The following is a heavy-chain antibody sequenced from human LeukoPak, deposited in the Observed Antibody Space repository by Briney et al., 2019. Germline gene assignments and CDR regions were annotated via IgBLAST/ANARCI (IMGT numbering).Heavy chain of an antibody. CDR1: GYTFTSYY. CDR2: INPSGGST. CDR3: AINGGGDSGYGNFDY. D-gene: IGHD5-12*01. Sequence: GASVKVSCKASGYTFTSYYMHWVRQAPGQGLEWMGIINPSGGSTSYAQKFQGRVTMTRDTSTSTVYMELSSLRAEDTAFYYCAINGGGDSGYGNFDYWGQGTLVTVSS. V-gene: IGHV1-46*03. J-gene: IGHJ4*02.